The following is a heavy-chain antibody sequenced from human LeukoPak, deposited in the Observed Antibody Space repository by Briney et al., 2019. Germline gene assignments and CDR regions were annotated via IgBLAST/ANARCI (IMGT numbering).Heavy chain of an antibody. Sequence: SETLSLTCAVYGGSFSGYYWSWIRQPPGRGLEWIGEINHSGSTNYNPSLKSRVTISVDTSKNQFSLKLSSVTAADTAVYYCARYDCTNGVCYFAVDYWGQGTLVTVSS. J-gene: IGHJ4*02. D-gene: IGHD2-8*01. CDR1: GGSFSGYY. CDR2: INHSGST. V-gene: IGHV4-34*01. CDR3: ARYDCTNGVCYFAVDY.